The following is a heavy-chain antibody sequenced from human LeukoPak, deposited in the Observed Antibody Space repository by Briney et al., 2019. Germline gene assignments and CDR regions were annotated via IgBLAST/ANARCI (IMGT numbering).Heavy chain of an antibody. CDR1: GSSISSSGSY. CDR2: VSYSGST. J-gene: IGHJ4*02. Sequence: PSETLSLTCTVSGSSISSSGSYWGWIRQPPGKGLEWIGSVSYSGSTSYNPSLKSRVTISGDTSKNQFSLRLISVTAADTAVYYCARHFDYWGQGTLVTVSS. CDR3: ARHFDY. V-gene: IGHV4-39*01.